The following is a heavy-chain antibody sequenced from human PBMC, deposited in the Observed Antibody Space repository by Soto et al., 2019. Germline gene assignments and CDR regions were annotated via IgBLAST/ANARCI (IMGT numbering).Heavy chain of an antibody. J-gene: IGHJ3*02. CDR1: GFTFSSYG. V-gene: IGHV3-33*01. D-gene: IGHD3-16*01. CDR3: ARGLRLLTDAFDI. CDR2: IWYDGSNK. Sequence: QVQLVESGGGVVQPGRSLRLSCAASGFTFSSYGMHWVRQAPGKGLEWVAVIWYDGSNKYYADSVKGRFTISRDNSKNTLYRQMNSLRAEYTAVYYCARGLRLLTDAFDIWGQGTMVTVSS.